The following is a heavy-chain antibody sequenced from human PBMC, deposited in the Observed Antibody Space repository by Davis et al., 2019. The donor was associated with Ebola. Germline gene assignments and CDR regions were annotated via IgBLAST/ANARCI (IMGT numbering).Heavy chain of an antibody. J-gene: IGHJ4*02. CDR3: AKYYASGTYYPFDF. Sequence: GESLKIPCAASGFTFSNYVVSWVRQAPGQGLDWVSSISGSGGNTYYADSVRGRFTISRDNSKNTLYLQMNNLRAEDTAVYYCAKYYASGTYYPFDFWGQGTLVTVS. D-gene: IGHD3-10*01. CDR2: ISGSGGNT. CDR1: GFTFSNYV. V-gene: IGHV3-23*01.